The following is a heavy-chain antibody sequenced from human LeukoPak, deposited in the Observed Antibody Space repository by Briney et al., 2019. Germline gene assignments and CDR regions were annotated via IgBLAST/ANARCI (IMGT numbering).Heavy chain of an antibody. CDR3: ARATSGSLDY. CDR1: GYSISTTNW. V-gene: IGHV4-28*06. CDR2: IYYSGTT. D-gene: IGHD3-10*01. Sequence: KPSDTLSLTCAVSGYSISTTNWWGWIRQPPGKGLEWIGYIYYSGTTNYNPSLKSRVTMSVDTSKNQFSLKLSSVTALDTAVYYCARATSGSLDYWGQGTLVTVSS. J-gene: IGHJ4*02.